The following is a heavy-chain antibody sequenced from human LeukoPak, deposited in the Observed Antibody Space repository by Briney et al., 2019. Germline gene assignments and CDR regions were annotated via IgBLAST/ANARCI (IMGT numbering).Heavy chain of an antibody. CDR1: GYSFTSYW. J-gene: IGHJ4*02. V-gene: IGHV5-51*01. CDR3: ARVPQYYDLLTGFYTHFDY. D-gene: IGHD3-9*01. Sequence: GESLKTSCKGSGYSFTSYWIGWVRQMPGKGLEWMGIIYPGDSDTRYSPSFQGQVTISADKSISTAYLQWSSLKASDTAMYYCARVPQYYDLLTGFYTHFDYWGQGTLVTVSS. CDR2: IYPGDSDT.